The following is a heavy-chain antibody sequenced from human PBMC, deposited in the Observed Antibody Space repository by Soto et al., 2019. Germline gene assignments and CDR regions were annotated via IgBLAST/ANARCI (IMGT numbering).Heavy chain of an antibody. V-gene: IGHV1-69*13. Sequence: SVKGSWKASGGAFSSYAMSLVRQAPGQGLEWMGGMIPIFGTANYAQKFQGRVTITADESTSTAYMELSSMRSEDTAVYYCARFDAVTAILQYYYYGMDVWGKGNTVTVSS. J-gene: IGHJ6*04. D-gene: IGHD2-21*02. CDR3: ARFDAVTAILQYYYYGMDV. CDR2: MIPIFGTA. CDR1: GGAFSSYA.